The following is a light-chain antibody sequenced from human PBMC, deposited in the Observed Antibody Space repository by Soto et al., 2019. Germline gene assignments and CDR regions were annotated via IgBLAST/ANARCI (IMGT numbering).Light chain of an antibody. CDR2: GAS. CDR1: QTTSPKY. V-gene: IGKV3-20*01. CDR3: QQYETSPFT. J-gene: IGKJ4*01. Sequence: IELTQSPGILSLSPCGSAPLSCRTSQTTSPKYVAWYQQRRGLAPRLLVYGASSRATGIPDRFSGSGSGTDFTLSIRRLESEDFAVYYCQQYETSPFTFGGGTKVDIK.